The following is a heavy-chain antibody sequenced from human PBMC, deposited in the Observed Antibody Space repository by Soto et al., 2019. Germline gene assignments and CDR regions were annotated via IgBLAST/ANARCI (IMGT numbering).Heavy chain of an antibody. D-gene: IGHD5-12*01. CDR2: IYHSGST. J-gene: IGHJ4*02. CDR1: GGSISSGGYS. Sequence: QLQLQESGSGLVKPSQTLSLTCAVSGGSISSGGYSWSWIRQPPGKGLEWIGYIYHSGSTYYNPSLKSRVTISVDRSKNQFSLKLSAVTAADTAVYYCASRRDGYNYYGYWGQGTLVTVSS. V-gene: IGHV4-30-2*01. CDR3: ASRRDGYNYYGY.